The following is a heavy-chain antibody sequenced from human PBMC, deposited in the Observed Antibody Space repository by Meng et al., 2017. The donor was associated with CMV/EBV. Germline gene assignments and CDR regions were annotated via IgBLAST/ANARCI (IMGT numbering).Heavy chain of an antibody. V-gene: IGHV3-23*01. D-gene: IGHD3-22*01. J-gene: IGHJ5*02. CDR1: GFTFSSSA. Sequence: GGSLRLSCAASGFTFSSSARSWVRQAPGKGLEWVSAISGSGGSTYYADSVKGRFTISRDNAKNSLSLQMNSLRAEDTAVYYCARDLRYDSSGPNWFDPWGQGTLVTVS. CDR3: ARDLRYDSSGPNWFDP. CDR2: ISGSGGST.